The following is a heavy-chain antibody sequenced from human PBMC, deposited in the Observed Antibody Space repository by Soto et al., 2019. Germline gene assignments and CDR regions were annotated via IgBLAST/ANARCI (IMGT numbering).Heavy chain of an antibody. V-gene: IGHV3-53*04. J-gene: IGHJ3*01. CDR1: GFTVTNNY. CDR2: FYSDGNT. D-gene: IGHD6-19*01. Sequence: EVQLVESGGGLVQPGGSLRLSCAVSGFTVTNNYMTWVRQAPGKGLEWVSVFYSDGNTYYADSVKGRFTISRHNSKNTLDLQMNSLRAEDTAVYFCAIIRGWYAFDLWGHGTMVIVSS. CDR3: AIIRGWYAFDL.